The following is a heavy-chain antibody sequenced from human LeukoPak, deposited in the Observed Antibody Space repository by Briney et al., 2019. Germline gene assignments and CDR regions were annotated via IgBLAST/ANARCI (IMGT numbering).Heavy chain of an antibody. CDR2: INPSGGST. Sequence: ASVKVSCKASGYTFTSYYMHWVRQAPGQGLEWMGIINPSGGSTSYAQKFQGRVTMTRDTSTSTVYMELSSLRSEDTAVYYCAAPFLPGVVSPPDAFDIWGQGTMVTVSS. V-gene: IGHV1-46*01. CDR1: GYTFTSYY. CDR3: AAPFLPGVVSPPDAFDI. D-gene: IGHD3-3*01. J-gene: IGHJ3*02.